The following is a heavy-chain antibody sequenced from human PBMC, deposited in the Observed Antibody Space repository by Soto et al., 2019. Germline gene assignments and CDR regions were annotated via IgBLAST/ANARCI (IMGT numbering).Heavy chain of an antibody. D-gene: IGHD2-21*01. J-gene: IGHJ6*02. CDR3: ARDPPAPYYYYGMDV. Sequence: QVQLVESGGGVVQPGRSLRLSCAASGFTFSSYGMHWVRQAPGKGLEWVAVIWYDGSNKYYADSVKGRFTISRDNSTNTLYLQMNSLRAEDTAVYYCARDPPAPYYYYGMDVWGQGTTVTVSS. CDR2: IWYDGSNK. CDR1: GFTFSSYG. V-gene: IGHV3-33*01.